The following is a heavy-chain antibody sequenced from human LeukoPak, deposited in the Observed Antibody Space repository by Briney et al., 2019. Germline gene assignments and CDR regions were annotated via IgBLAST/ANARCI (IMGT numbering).Heavy chain of an antibody. CDR3: ARGSEYYDSSGYYFIDY. J-gene: IGHJ4*02. CDR1: GYTFTGYY. D-gene: IGHD3-22*01. Sequence: ASVKVSCKASGYTFTGYYMHWVRQAPGQGLEWMGWINPNSGGTNYAQKFQGRVTMTRDTSISTAYMELSRLRSDDTAVYYCARGSEYYDSSGYYFIDYWGQGTLVTVSS. CDR2: INPNSGGT. V-gene: IGHV1-2*02.